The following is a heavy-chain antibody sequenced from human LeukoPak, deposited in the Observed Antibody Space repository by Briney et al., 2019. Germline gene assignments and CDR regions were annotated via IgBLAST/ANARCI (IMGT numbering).Heavy chain of an antibody. V-gene: IGHV4-59*11. CDR1: GDSFSSHY. D-gene: IGHD4-17*01. CDR2: ISYIGTT. CDR3: ARDLVTVTKGFDI. J-gene: IGHJ3*02. Sequence: QTSETLSLTCAVSGDSFSSHYWTWIRQPPGSGLEWIGYISYIGTTNYNPSLKSRVTISIDTSKNQFSLKLSSVTTADTAVYYCARDLVTVTKGFDIWGLGTMVSVSS.